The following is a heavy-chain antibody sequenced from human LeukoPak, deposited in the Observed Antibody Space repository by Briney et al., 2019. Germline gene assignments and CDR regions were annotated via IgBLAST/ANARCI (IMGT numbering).Heavy chain of an antibody. V-gene: IGHV3-30*04. Sequence: PGRSLRLSCAASGFTFSSYAMHWVRQAPGKGLEWVAVISYDGSNKYYADSVKGRFTISRDNAKNSLYLQMNSLRAEDTALYYCAKDLNGSYDSGGAYDYWGQGTLVTVSS. D-gene: IGHD1-26*01. CDR1: GFTFSSYA. CDR2: ISYDGSNK. CDR3: AKDLNGSYDSGGAYDY. J-gene: IGHJ4*02.